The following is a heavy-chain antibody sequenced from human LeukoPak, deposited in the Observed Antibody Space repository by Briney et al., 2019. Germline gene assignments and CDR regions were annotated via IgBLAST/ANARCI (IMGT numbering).Heavy chain of an antibody. D-gene: IGHD3-9*01. J-gene: IGHJ4*02. CDR3: ARDLGLTGYSSVSVGGY. Sequence: SETLSLTCAVYGGSFSGYYWSWIRQPPGKGLEWIGEINHSGSTNYNPSLKSRVTISVDTSKNQFSLKLSSVTAADTAVYYCARDLGLTGYSSVSVGGYWGQGTLVTVSS. V-gene: IGHV4-34*01. CDR2: INHSGST. CDR1: GGSFSGYY.